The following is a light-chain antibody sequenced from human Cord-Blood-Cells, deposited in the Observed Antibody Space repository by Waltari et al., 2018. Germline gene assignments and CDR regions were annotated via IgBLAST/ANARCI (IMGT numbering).Light chain of an antibody. CDR2: DAS. CDR3: QQRSNWPLT. V-gene: IGKV3-11*01. J-gene: IGKJ4*01. CDR1: QSVSSY. Sequence: EIVLTPSPATLSLSPGERATLSCRASQSVSSYLAWYQQKPGQAPRLLIYDASNRATGIPARFSGSGSWTDFTLTISSLEPEDFAVYYCQQRSNWPLTFGGGTKVEIK.